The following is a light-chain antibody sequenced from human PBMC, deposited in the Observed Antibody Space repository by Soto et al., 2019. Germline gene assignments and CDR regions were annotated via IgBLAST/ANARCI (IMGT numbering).Light chain of an antibody. J-gene: IGKJ2*01. CDR3: HQYGYSPNT. CDR1: RNIISRY. Sequence: EIVLTQSPGTLSLSPGERATLSFRASRNIISRYLFWYQQKPGQAPRLLIYGASSRATGIPDRFSGSGSGTDFTLTISRLEPEDFAVYHCHQYGYSPNTFGQGTKLEIK. CDR2: GAS. V-gene: IGKV3-20*01.